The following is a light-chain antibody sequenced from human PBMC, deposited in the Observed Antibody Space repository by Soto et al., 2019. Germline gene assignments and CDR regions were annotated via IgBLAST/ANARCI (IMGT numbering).Light chain of an antibody. CDR2: SND. CDR3: AAWDDSLNGYV. V-gene: IGLV1-44*01. CDR1: SSNIGSNT. J-gene: IGLJ1*01. Sequence: SVLNQPPSASGTPGQRVTIPCSGSSSNIGSNTVNWYQQLPGTAPKLLIYSNDLRPSGVPDGFSGSKSGTSASLAISGLQSDNEADYYCAAWDDSLNGYVFGTGTKVTVL.